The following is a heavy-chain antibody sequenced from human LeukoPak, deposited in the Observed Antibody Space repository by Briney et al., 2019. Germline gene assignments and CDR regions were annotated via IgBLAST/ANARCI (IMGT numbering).Heavy chain of an antibody. Sequence: TSETLSLTCTVSGGSISSDDYYWSWIRQPPGKGLEWIGYIYNTGSTYYNPSLKSRVIISVDTSKNQFSLKLSSVTAADTAVYYCARSRPYSSKAADYWGQGTLVTVSS. J-gene: IGHJ4*02. CDR1: GGSISSDDYY. D-gene: IGHD6-13*01. V-gene: IGHV4-30-4*01. CDR2: IYNTGST. CDR3: ARSRPYSSKAADY.